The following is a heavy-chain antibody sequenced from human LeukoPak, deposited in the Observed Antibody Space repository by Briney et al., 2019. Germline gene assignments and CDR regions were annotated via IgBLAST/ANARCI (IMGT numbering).Heavy chain of an antibody. V-gene: IGHV1-69*04. CDR1: GGTFSSCA. CDR2: IIPILGIA. J-gene: IGHJ5*02. CDR3: ARHSVSSGYYLGWFDP. Sequence: ASVKVSCKASGGTFSSCAISWVRQAPGQGLEWMGRIIPILGIANYAQKFQGRVTITADKSTSTAYMELSSLRSEDTAVYYCARHSVSSGYYLGWFDPWGQGTLVTVSS. D-gene: IGHD3-22*01.